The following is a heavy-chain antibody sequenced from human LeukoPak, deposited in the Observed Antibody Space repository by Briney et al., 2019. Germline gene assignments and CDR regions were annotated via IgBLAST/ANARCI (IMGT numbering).Heavy chain of an antibody. CDR1: GFAFSSYA. CDR2: ISSNGGST. J-gene: IGHJ4*02. V-gene: IGHV3-64*01. CDR3: ARGWYPPPTEIYFDY. D-gene: IGHD6-13*01. Sequence: GGSLRLSRAASGFAFSSYAMHWVRQAPGKGLQYVSAISSNGGSTYYANSVKGRFTISRDNSKNTLYLQMGSLRAEDMAAYYCARGWYPPPTEIYFDYWGQGTLVTVSS.